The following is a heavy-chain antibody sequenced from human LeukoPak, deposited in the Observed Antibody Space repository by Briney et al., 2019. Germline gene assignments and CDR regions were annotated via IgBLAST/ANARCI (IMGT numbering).Heavy chain of an antibody. J-gene: IGHJ6*02. CDR2: INPNSGGT. D-gene: IGHD4-11*01. CDR3: ARNLDSNYANYYYGMDV. Sequence: ASVKVSCKASGYTFTSYAMHWVRQAPGQRLEWMGWINPNSGGTNYAQKFQGWVTMTRDTSISTAYMELSRLRSDDTAVYYCARNLDSNYANYYYGMDVWGQGTTVTVSS. V-gene: IGHV1-2*04. CDR1: GYTFTSYA.